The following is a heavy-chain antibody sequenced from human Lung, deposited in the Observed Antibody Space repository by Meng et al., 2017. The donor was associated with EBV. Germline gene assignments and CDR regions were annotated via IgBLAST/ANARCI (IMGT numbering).Heavy chain of an antibody. V-gene: IGHV4-31*11. CDR3: ARVPYGSGVDY. Sequence: GRLPASAPGLVKPSQTLSRTCAVSGGSVSSGGSYWGWIRQSPGKGLEWIGYIYYSGKTYYTPSLKSRVTISVDTSKNQFSLKLNSMTATDTAVYYCARVPYGSGVDYWGQGILVTVSS. CDR2: IYYSGKT. D-gene: IGHD3-10*01. J-gene: IGHJ4*02. CDR1: GGSVSSGGSY.